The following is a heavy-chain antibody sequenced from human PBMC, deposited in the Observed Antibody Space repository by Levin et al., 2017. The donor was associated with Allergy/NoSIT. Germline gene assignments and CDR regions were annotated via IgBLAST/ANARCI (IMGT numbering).Heavy chain of an antibody. V-gene: IGHV1-18*01. Sequence: ASVKVSCKASGYTFTSYGISWVRQAPGQGLEWMGWISAYNGNTNYAQKLQGRVTMTTDTSTSTAYMELRSLRSDDTAVYYCARDPHYYDSSGPDFDYWGQGTLVTVSS. D-gene: IGHD3-22*01. J-gene: IGHJ4*02. CDR3: ARDPHYYDSSGPDFDY. CDR2: ISAYNGNT. CDR1: GYTFTSYG.